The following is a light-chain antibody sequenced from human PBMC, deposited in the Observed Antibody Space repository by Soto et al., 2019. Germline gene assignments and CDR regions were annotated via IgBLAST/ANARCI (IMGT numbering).Light chain of an antibody. CDR2: LGS. CDR1: QSLLHSNGNDF. CDR3: MQALQTPFT. Sequence: EIVMTQSPLSLPATPGEPASISCRSSQSLLHSNGNDFLEWYLQKPGQSPQLLIYLGSTRASGGPDRFSGSGSGTDFTLKISRVEAEDVGVYYCMQALQTPFTFGPGTKVDIK. V-gene: IGKV2-28*01. J-gene: IGKJ3*01.